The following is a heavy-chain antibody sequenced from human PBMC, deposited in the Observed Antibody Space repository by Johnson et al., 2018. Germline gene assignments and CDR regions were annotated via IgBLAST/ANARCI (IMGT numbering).Heavy chain of an antibody. V-gene: IGHV1-69*01. CDR2: IIPIFGTA. CDR3: ARDLIGVENYYYYYGMDV. J-gene: IGHJ6*02. Sequence: SWVRQAPGQGLEWMGGIIPIFGTANYAQKFQGRVTITADESTSTAYMELSSLRSEDTAVYYCARDLIGVENYYYYYGMDVWGQGTTVTVSS.